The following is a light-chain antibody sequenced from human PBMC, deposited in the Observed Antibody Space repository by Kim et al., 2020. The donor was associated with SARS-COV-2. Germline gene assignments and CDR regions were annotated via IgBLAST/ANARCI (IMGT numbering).Light chain of an antibody. V-gene: IGLV3-19*01. CDR1: SLRIYY. Sequence: SSELTQDPAVYVALGQTVRITCQGDSLRIYYASWYQQKPGQAPVLVIYGKNNRPSRIPDLFSGSSSRNTASSTITGAQAEDEADYYCNSRDISGNHYVFGTGTKVTVL. CDR2: GKN. CDR3: NSRDISGNHYV. J-gene: IGLJ1*01.